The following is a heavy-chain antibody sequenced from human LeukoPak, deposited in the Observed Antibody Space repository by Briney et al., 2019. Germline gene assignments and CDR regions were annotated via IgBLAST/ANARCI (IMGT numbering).Heavy chain of an antibody. V-gene: IGHV4-34*01. Sequence: SETLSLTCAVYGGSFSGYYWSWIRQPPGKGLEWIGEINHSGSTNYNPSLKSRVTISVDTSKNQFSLKLSSVTAADTAVYYCARGIIPSITMIVVVFDYWGQGTLVTVSS. J-gene: IGHJ4*02. CDR1: GGSFSGYY. D-gene: IGHD3-22*01. CDR3: ARGIIPSITMIVVVFDY. CDR2: INHSGST.